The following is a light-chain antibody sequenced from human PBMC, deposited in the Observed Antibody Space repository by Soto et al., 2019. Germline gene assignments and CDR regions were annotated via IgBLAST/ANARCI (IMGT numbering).Light chain of an antibody. CDR2: VVS. J-gene: IGLJ1*01. V-gene: IGLV2-8*01. CDR3: SSYAGSNAYV. Sequence: QSALTQPPSASGSPGQSVTISCTGTSSDVGGYNYVSWYQQHPGKAPKLMIYVVSKRPSGVPDRFSGSKSGNTASLTVSGLQAEDEADYYCSSYAGSNAYVFGTGTQLTVL. CDR1: SSDVGGYNY.